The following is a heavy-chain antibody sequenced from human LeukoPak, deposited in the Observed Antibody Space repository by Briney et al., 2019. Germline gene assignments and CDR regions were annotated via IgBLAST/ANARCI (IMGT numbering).Heavy chain of an antibody. CDR2: INPNSRGT. V-gene: IGHV1-2*02. D-gene: IGHD6-13*01. CDR3: ARDQDGIPAADPYYYYYMDV. Sequence: ASVKVSCKASGYSFTGYYMHWVRQAPGQGLEWMGWINPNSRGTNYAQKFQGRVTMTRDTSISTAYMELSRLRSDDTAAYYCARDQDGIPAADPYYYYYMDVWGKGTTATVSS. J-gene: IGHJ6*03. CDR1: GYSFTGYY.